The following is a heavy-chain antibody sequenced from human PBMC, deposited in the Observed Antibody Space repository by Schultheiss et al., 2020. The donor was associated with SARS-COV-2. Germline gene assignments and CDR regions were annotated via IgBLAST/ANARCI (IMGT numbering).Heavy chain of an antibody. Sequence: ASVKVSCKASGYTFTGYYMHWVRQAPGQGLEWMGWINPNSGGTNYAQKFQGRVTMTRDTSISTAYMELSRLRSDDTAVYYCARDEGDYDSSGYYGDYWGQGTLVTVS. V-gene: IGHV1-2*02. D-gene: IGHD3-22*01. CDR1: GYTFTGYY. J-gene: IGHJ4*02. CDR3: ARDEGDYDSSGYYGDY. CDR2: INPNSGGT.